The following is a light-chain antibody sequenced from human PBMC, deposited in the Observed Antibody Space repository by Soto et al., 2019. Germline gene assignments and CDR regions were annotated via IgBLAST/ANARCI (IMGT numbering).Light chain of an antibody. CDR3: SSFTSTSTLVV. J-gene: IGLJ2*01. CDR1: STDVGGYNY. Sequence: QSALTQPASVSGSPGQSITISCTGTSTDVGGYNYVSWHQQHPGKAPKLIIYDVSNRPSGVSNRFSGSKSGNTASLTISGLQAEDEAAYYCSSFTSTSTLVVFGGGTKVTVL. CDR2: DVS. V-gene: IGLV2-14*03.